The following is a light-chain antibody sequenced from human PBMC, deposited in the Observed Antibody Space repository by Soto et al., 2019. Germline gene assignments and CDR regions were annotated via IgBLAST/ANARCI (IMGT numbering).Light chain of an antibody. CDR2: EVS. V-gene: IGLV2-14*01. J-gene: IGLJ1*01. CDR3: NSYTGSSPLYV. Sequence: QSALTQPASVSGSPGQSITISCTGTSSDVGKYNYVSWYQHHPGKAPKLIIYEVSNRPSGVSNRFTGSKSGNTASLTISGLQAEDEADYYCNSYTGSSPLYVFGTGTKLPS. CDR1: SSDVGKYNY.